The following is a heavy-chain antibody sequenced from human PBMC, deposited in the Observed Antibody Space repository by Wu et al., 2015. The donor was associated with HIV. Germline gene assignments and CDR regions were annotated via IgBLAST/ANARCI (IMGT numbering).Heavy chain of an antibody. CDR2: FDPEYGEI. V-gene: IGHV1-24*01. CDR3: ATSLEVSGFDY. Sequence: QVQLVQSGAEVKKPGASMKVSCKVSGYTLTDLSIHWVRQVPGKGLEWMGGFDPEYGEIVYAQKFQGRVIMTEDTSTDTAYMELTRLTPEDTAIYYCATSLEVSGFDYWGQGSLVTVSS. CDR1: GYTLTDLS. D-gene: IGHD3-16*01. J-gene: IGHJ4*02.